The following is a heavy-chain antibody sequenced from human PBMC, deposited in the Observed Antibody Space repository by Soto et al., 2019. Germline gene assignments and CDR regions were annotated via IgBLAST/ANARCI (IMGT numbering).Heavy chain of an antibody. J-gene: IGHJ4*02. Sequence: GASVKVSCKAPGGTFSSDSFSWVRQAPGQGLEWMGGIIPMFDTPIYAQKFQDRVTITADESTSTAYMQLSSLRSGDTAVYYCARSGGLDRDFNYWGQGSLVTVSS. CDR2: IIPMFDTP. CDR1: GGTFSSDS. CDR3: ARSGGLDRDFNY. V-gene: IGHV1-69*13. D-gene: IGHD2-15*01.